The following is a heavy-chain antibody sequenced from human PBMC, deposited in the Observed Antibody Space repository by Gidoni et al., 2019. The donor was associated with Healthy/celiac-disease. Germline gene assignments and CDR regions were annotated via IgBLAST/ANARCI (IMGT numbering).Heavy chain of an antibody. J-gene: IGHJ5*02. Sequence: QVQLVQSGAALTTPGSSVKVSCKASGGTFSSYAISWVRQAPGQGLEWMGGIIPLFGTANYEQKFQGRVTITADESTSTAYMELSSLRSEDTAVYYCARATTGTTSYMKDLDAWGQGTLVTVSS. V-gene: IGHV1-69*01. CDR1: GGTFSSYA. D-gene: IGHD1-1*01. CDR3: ARATTGTTSYMKDLDA. CDR2: IIPLFGTA.